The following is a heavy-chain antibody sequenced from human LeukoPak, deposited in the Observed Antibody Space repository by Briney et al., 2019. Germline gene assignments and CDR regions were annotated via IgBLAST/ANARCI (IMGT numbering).Heavy chain of an antibody. CDR3: ARGSDLGHRSSTSCQKAAFDP. CDR1: GGSISSYY. Sequence: SETLSLTCTVSGGSISSYYWSWTRQPAGKGLEWIGRIYTSGSTNYNPSLKSRVTMSVDTSKNQFSLKLSSVTAADTAVYYCARGSDLGHRSSTSCQKAAFDPWGQGTLVTVSS. V-gene: IGHV4-4*07. D-gene: IGHD2-2*01. CDR2: IYTSGST. J-gene: IGHJ5*02.